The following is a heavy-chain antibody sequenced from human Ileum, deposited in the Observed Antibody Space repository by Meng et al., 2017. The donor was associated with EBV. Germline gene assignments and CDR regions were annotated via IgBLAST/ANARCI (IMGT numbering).Heavy chain of an antibody. CDR2: IDNNGST. D-gene: IGHD6-19*01. J-gene: IGHJ4*02. Sequence: VRRGQLGPGVVKPWGPLPSPCPASGGAISSISWWGWGRHPQGKGLGWVGKIDNNGSTNYNPSLKSRVTMSVDKSTNQFSLNLSSVTAADTAVYYCARVGQWLPIDYWGQGTLVTVSS. CDR3: ARVGQWLPIDY. CDR1: GGAISSISW. V-gene: IGHV4-4*02.